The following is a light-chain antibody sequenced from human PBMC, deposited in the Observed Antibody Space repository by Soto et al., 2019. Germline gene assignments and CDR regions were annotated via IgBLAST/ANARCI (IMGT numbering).Light chain of an antibody. J-gene: IGKJ1*01. CDR3: LQHNSYPRT. CDR2: GAS. CDR1: QGISNS. V-gene: IGKV1-17*03. Sequence: DIQMTQSPSAMSASVGDSVTITCRASQGISNSLAWFQQKPGKVPQRLIYGASSLQSGFPSRVSGSGSGTEFSLTISSLQPEDFATYYCLQHNSYPRTFGQGTTVEIK.